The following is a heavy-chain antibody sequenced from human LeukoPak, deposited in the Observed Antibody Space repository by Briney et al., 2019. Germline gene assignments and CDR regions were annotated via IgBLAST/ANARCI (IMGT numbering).Heavy chain of an antibody. D-gene: IGHD3-10*01. CDR3: ATGIEYFQQ. V-gene: IGHV3-23*01. Sequence: GXSLXLSCAASGFTFSSYAMSWVRQAPGKGLEWVSATIGSGGSTYYVDSVKGRFTISRDNSKNTLYLQMNSVRAEDTAIFYCATGIEYFQQWGQGTLVTVSS. CDR1: GFTFSSYA. CDR2: TIGSGGST. J-gene: IGHJ1*01.